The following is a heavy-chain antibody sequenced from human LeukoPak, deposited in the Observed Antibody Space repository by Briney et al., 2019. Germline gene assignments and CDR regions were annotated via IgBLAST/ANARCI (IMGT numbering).Heavy chain of an antibody. V-gene: IGHV3-7*01. CDR1: GFSFSGYW. Sequence: GGSLRLSCAASGFSFSGYWMNWVRQAPGKGLEWVASIKQDGSDKYYVDSVKGRFTISRDNAKNTLFLQMNTLRVEDTAVYYCTRDLMDYDVSTGLHHYYMDVWGQGTTVTVSS. CDR2: IKQDGSDK. D-gene: IGHD3-9*01. CDR3: TRDLMDYDVSTGLHHYYMDV. J-gene: IGHJ6*02.